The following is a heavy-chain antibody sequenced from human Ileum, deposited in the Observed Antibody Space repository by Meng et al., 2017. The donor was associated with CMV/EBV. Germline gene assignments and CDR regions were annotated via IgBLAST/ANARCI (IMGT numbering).Heavy chain of an antibody. Sequence: GESLKISCAASGFTFSSYSMNWVRQAPGKGLEWVSSITSSSGTIYYADSVKGRFTIFRDNAKNSLHLQMNSLRADDTAVYYCARDLQLSTWGQGTLVTCAS. V-gene: IGHV3-48*04. D-gene: IGHD5-18*01. J-gene: IGHJ5*02. CDR1: GFTFSSYS. CDR3: ARDLQLST. CDR2: ITSSSGTI.